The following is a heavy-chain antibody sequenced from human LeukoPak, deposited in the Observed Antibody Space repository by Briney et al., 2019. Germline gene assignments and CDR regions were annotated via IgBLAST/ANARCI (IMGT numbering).Heavy chain of an antibody. CDR2: ISSSSSTI. J-gene: IGHJ4*02. D-gene: IGHD3-22*01. CDR1: GFTFSSYS. Sequence: GGSLRLSCAASGFTFSSYSMNWVRQAPGKGLEWVSYISSSSSTIYYADSVKGRFTISRDNAKNSLYLQMNSLRAEDTAVYYCARALGSSGYYYDDAFDIWGQGTLVTVSS. CDR3: ARALGSSGYYYDDAFDI. V-gene: IGHV3-48*04.